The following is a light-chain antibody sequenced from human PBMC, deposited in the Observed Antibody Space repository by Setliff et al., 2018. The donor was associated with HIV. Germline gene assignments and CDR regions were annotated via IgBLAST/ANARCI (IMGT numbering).Light chain of an antibody. V-gene: IGLV2-14*03. CDR3: SSYTSSSILDVV. Sequence: QSALAQPASVSGSPGQSITISCTGTSSDVGGYNYVSWYQQHPGKAPKLMIYDVRTRPSGVSNRFSGSKSGNTASLTISGLQAEDEADYYCSSYTSSSILDVVFGGGTRSPS. J-gene: IGLJ2*01. CDR2: DVR. CDR1: SSDVGGYNY.